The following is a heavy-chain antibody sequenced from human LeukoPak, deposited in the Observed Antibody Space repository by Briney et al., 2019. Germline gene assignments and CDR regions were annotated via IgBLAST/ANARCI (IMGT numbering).Heavy chain of an antibody. CDR1: GGTFISYA. V-gene: IGHV1-69*04. CDR2: IIPILGIA. D-gene: IGHD1-26*01. Sequence: SVKVSFTASGGTFISYAISWVRQAPGQGLEWMGRIIPILGIANYAQKFQGRVTITADKSTSTAYMELSSLRSEDTAVYYCARSALLQTVDNWFDPWGQGTLGTVSS. CDR3: ARSALLQTVDNWFDP. J-gene: IGHJ5*02.